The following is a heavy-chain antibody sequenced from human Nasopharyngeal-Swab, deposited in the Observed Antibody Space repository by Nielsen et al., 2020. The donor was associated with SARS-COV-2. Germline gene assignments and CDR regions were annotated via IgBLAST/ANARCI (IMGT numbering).Heavy chain of an antibody. CDR1: GFTFSSYS. V-gene: IGHV3-21*01. CDR2: ISSSSSYI. Sequence: GESLKISCAASGFTFSSYSMNWVRQAPGKGLEWVSSISSSSSYIYYADSVKGRFTISRDNAKNLLYLQMNSLRAEDTAVYYCAREAGDAFDIWGQGTMVTVSS. J-gene: IGHJ3*02. CDR3: AREAGDAFDI.